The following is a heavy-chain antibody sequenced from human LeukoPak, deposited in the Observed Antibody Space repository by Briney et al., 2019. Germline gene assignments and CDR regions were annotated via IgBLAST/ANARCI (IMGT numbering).Heavy chain of an antibody. CDR1: GFTFSSYG. J-gene: IGHJ5*02. Sequence: GGTLRLSCAASGFTFSSYGMSWVRQAPGKGLEWISGISGSGANTYYADSVKGRFTISRDNSKNTLYLQMNSLRAEDTAVYYCAGYRSTTTCYSSPNWFDPWGQGTLVTVSS. V-gene: IGHV3-23*01. D-gene: IGHD2-2*01. CDR3: AGYRSTTTCYSSPNWFDP. CDR2: ISGSGANT.